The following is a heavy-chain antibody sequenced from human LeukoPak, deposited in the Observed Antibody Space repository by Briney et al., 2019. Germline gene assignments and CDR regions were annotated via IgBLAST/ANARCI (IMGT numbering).Heavy chain of an antibody. CDR1: GFTFSSYA. J-gene: IGHJ6*04. Sequence: SGGSLRLSCAASGFTFSSYAMSWVRQAPGKGLEWVSAISGSGGSTYYADSVKGRFTISRDNSKNTLYLQMNSLRAEDTAVYYCAAPRVGSGSYYKGSYYYGMDDWGKGTTVTVSS. V-gene: IGHV3-23*01. CDR2: ISGSGGST. CDR3: AAPRVGSGSYYKGSYYYGMDD. D-gene: IGHD3-10*01.